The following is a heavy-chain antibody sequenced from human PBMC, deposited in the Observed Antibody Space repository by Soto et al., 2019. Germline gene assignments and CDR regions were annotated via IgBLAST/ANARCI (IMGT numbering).Heavy chain of an antibody. CDR1: GGTFSSYT. CDR2: IIPILGIA. CDR3: ARDGPLWFGAPQKYYYYYYGIDV. J-gene: IGHJ6*02. V-gene: IGHV1-69*04. D-gene: IGHD3-10*01. Sequence: GASVKVSCKASGGTFSSYTISWVRQAPGQGLEWMGRIIPILGIANYAQKFQGRVTITADKSTSTAYMELSSLRSEDMAVYYCARDGPLWFGAPQKYYYYYYGIDVWGQGTTVTVSS.